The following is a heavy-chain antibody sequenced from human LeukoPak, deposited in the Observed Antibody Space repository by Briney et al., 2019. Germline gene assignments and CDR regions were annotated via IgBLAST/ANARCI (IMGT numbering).Heavy chain of an antibody. D-gene: IGHD2-21*02. CDR3: ARVVSCGGDCHFNDY. CDR1: GFTFSTYG. J-gene: IGHJ4*02. Sequence: PGTSLRLSCAASGFTFSTYGMHWVRQAPVKGLEWVAVISYAGRNKYYAESVKCRFGISRDNVKNTLYMKMNSLRAEDTAVYYCARVVSCGGDCHFNDYWGQGNLVTVSS. CDR2: ISYAGRNK. V-gene: IGHV3-30*03.